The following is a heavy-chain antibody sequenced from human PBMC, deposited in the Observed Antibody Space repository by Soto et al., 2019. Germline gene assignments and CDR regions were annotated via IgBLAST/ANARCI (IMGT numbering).Heavy chain of an antibody. CDR2: IYYSGST. J-gene: IGHJ4*02. D-gene: IGHD6-13*01. V-gene: IGHV4-39*01. CDR3: ARQQQLAWTYSFDY. Sequence: SETLSLTCTVSGGYISSSSYYWGWIHQPPGKGLEWIGSIYYSGSTYYNPSLKSRVTISVDTSKNQFSLKLSSVTAADTAVYYCARQQQLAWTYSFDYWGQGTLVNVSS. CDR1: GGYISSSSYY.